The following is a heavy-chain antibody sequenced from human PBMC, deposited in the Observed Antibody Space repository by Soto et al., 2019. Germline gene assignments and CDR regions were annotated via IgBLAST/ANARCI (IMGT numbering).Heavy chain of an antibody. CDR1: GYTFTSYY. J-gene: IGHJ4*02. D-gene: IGHD6-13*01. CDR3: ARAYSSSWYQRTYYFDY. V-gene: IGHV1-18*04. Sequence: ASVKVSCKASGYTFTSYYMHWVRQAPGQGLEWMGWISAYNGNTNYAQKLQGRVTMTTDTSTSTAYMELRSLRSDDTAVYYCARAYSSSWYQRTYYFDYWGQGTLVTVSS. CDR2: ISAYNGNT.